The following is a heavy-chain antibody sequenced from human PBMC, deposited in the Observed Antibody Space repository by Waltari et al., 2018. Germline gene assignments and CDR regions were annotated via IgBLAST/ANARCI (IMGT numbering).Heavy chain of an antibody. V-gene: IGHV1-2*06. CDR1: GYTFTDYY. D-gene: IGHD3-3*01. CDR2: IKPNRGGT. J-gene: IGHJ4*02. Sequence: QVQLVQSGAEVKKPGASVKVSCKASGYTFTDYYMHWVRQAPGQGLEWIGRIKPNRGGTNETQKCQGRVNMTRDTSISTAYMELSRLRSDDTAVYYCARGGPAIFGVLITKRFDYWGQGTLVTVSS. CDR3: ARGGPAIFGVLITKRFDY.